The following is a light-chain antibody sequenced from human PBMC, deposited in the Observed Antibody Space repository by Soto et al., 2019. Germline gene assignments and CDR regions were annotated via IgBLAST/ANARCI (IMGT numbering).Light chain of an antibody. V-gene: IGKV3-11*01. CDR1: QSVGTS. CDR2: DAS. J-gene: IGKJ1*01. Sequence: EIVLTQSPATLSLSPGERATFSCKASQSVGTSLAWFQQKPGQAPRLLIYDASVRATGIPARFSGSGSGTDSTLTISRLQPEDIPMYYCQQSSNWPPWTFGRGTRVEI. CDR3: QQSSNWPPWT.